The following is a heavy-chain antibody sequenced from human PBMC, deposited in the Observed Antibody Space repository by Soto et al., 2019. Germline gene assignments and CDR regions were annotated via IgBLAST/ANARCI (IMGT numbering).Heavy chain of an antibody. J-gene: IGHJ6*02. CDR3: ARDRGYCSSTSCPAGYYYYGMDV. V-gene: IGHV1-69*08. D-gene: IGHD2-2*01. CDR1: GGTFSSYT. Sequence: QVQLVQSGAEVKKPGSSVKVSCKASGGTFSSYTISWVRQAPGQGLEWMGRIIPILGIANYAQKFRGRVTITADKPTRTAYIELSSLRSEDTAVYYCARDRGYCSSTSCPAGYYYYGMDVWGQGTTVTVSS. CDR2: IIPILGIA.